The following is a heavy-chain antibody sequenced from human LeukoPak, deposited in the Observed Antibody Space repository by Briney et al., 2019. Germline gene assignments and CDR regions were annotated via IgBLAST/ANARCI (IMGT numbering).Heavy chain of an antibody. V-gene: IGHV4-59*01. CDR3: AREDYYDSSGYSFDY. J-gene: IGHJ4*02. CDR1: GGSISSYH. D-gene: IGHD3-22*01. Sequence: SETLSLTCTVSGGSISSYHWSWIRQPPGKGLEWIGYIYYSGSTNYNPSLKSRVTISVDTSKNQFSLKLSSVTAADTAVYYCAREDYYDSSGYSFDYWGQGTLVTVSS. CDR2: IYYSGST.